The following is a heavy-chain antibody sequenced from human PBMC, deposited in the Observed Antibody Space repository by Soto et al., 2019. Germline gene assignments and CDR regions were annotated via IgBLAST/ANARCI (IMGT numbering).Heavy chain of an antibody. V-gene: IGHV4-38-2*02. CDR2: VYYSGAT. J-gene: IGHJ6*02. D-gene: IGHD3-16*01. CDR1: GASIITTYY. CDR3: ARLLGRSYSFRHHYALDV. Sequence: SETLSLTCSVSGASIITTYYWGWIRQTPGKGLEWIGSVYYSGATFYNPSLKSRVTILVDTSKSQFCLMLGSVTAADTAVYYCARLLGRSYSFRHHYALDVWGQGTTVTVSS.